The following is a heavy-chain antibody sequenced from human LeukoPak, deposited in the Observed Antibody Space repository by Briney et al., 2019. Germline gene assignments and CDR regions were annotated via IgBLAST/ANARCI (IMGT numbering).Heavy chain of an antibody. CDR3: ARTPGGCSGGSCYSGSFDY. V-gene: IGHV3-33*01. J-gene: IGHJ4*02. Sequence: PGRSLRLSCAASGLTFSSYGMHWVRQAPGKGLEWVAVIWYDGSNKYYADSVKGRFTISRDNSKNTLYLQMNSLRAEDTAVYYCARTPGGCSGGSCYSGSFDYWGQGTLVTVSS. CDR2: IWYDGSNK. CDR1: GLTFSSYG. D-gene: IGHD2-15*01.